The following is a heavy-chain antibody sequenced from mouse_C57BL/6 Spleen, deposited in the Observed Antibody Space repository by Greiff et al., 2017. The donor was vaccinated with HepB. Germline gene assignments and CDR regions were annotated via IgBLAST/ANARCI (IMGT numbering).Heavy chain of an antibody. CDR1: GFTFSDYG. V-gene: IGHV5-17*01. Sequence: EVQGVESGGGLVKPGGSLKLSCAASGFTFSDYGMHWVRQAPEKGLEWVAYISSGSSTIYYADTVKGRFTISRDNAKNTLFLQMTSLRSEDTAMYYCARPPITTVVAPTAYWGQGTLVTVSA. D-gene: IGHD1-1*01. CDR3: ARPPITTVVAPTAY. J-gene: IGHJ3*01. CDR2: ISSGSSTI.